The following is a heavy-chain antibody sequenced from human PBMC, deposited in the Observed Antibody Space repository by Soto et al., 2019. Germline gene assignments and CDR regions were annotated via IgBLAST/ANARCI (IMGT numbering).Heavy chain of an antibody. CDR1: GFTFSSYG. CDR3: AREVFEVVPTPIRAYSHGMDV. J-gene: IGHJ6*02. Sequence: PGGSLRLSCAASGFTFSSYGMHWVRQAPGKGLEWVAVISYDGSNKYYADSVKGRFTISRDNSKNTLYLQMNSLSVEDTAVYYCAREVFEVVPTPIRAYSHGMDVWGQGTTVTVSS. V-gene: IGHV3-30*03. CDR2: ISYDGSNK. D-gene: IGHD2-2*02.